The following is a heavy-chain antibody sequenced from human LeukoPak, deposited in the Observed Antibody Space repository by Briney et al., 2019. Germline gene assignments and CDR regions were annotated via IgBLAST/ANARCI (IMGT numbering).Heavy chain of an antibody. CDR1: GGSISSSSYY. J-gene: IGHJ2*01. Sequence: TTSETLSLTCTVSGGSISSSSYYWGWIRQPPGKGLEWIGSIYYSGSTYYNPSLKSRVTISIDTSKNQFSLKLSSVTAADTAVYYCARDSSSWPDWYFDLWGRGTLVTVSS. V-gene: IGHV4-39*07. CDR2: IYYSGST. D-gene: IGHD6-13*01. CDR3: ARDSSSWPDWYFDL.